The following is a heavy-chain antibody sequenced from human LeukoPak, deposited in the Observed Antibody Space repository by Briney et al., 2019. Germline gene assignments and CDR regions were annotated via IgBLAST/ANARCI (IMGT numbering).Heavy chain of an antibody. J-gene: IGHJ4*02. CDR2: MFHSGST. CDR3: ARVGQWQYYFDY. D-gene: IGHD6-19*01. V-gene: IGHV4-59*11. Sequence: SETLSLTCTVSGDSFRSHYWSWVRQPPGKALEWIGYMFHSGSTNYNPSLKSRVTISVDTSKNQFSLKLNSVTAADTAMYYCARVGQWQYYFDYWGQGTQVTVSS. CDR1: GDSFRSHY.